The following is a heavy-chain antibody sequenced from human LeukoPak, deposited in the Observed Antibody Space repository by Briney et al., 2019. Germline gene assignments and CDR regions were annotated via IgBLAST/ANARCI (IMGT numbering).Heavy chain of an antibody. J-gene: IGHJ4*02. D-gene: IGHD1-7*01. CDR2: ISGSGGTT. Sequence: GGSLRLSCAASGFTFSNYGMSWVRQAPGKGLEWVSDISGSGGTTYYADSVKGRFTISRDNSKNTLYLQMNSLRAEDTAVYYCAKDREPELLTAFDYWGQGTLVTVSS. V-gene: IGHV3-23*01. CDR1: GFTFSNYG. CDR3: AKDREPELLTAFDY.